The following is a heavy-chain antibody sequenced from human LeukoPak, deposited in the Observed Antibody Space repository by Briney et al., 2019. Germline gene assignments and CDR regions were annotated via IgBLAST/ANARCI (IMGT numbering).Heavy chain of an antibody. CDR1: GGTFSSYA. Sequence: SVEVSCKASGGTFSSYAINWVRQAPGQGLEWMGGITPVFGTRNSAQKFQGRVTITADESTSTAFMELSRLRSEDTAVYYCARDPWDGSFSRGDFWGQGTLVIVSS. CDR2: ITPVFGTR. V-gene: IGHV1-69*13. CDR3: ARDPWDGSFSRGDF. J-gene: IGHJ4*02. D-gene: IGHD1-26*01.